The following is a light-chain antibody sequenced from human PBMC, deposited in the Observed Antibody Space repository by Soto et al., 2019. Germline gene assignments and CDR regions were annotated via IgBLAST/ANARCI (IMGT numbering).Light chain of an antibody. CDR1: QSVSSSY. J-gene: IGKJ1*01. CDR2: GAS. V-gene: IGKV3-20*01. CDR3: QQYDSSLWT. Sequence: EIVLTQSPGTLSLSPGERATLSCRASQSVSSSYLVWYQQKPGQAPRLLIYGASSRAAGIPDRFSGSGSGTEFTLTISRLEPEDFAVYYCQQYDSSLWTFGQGTKVEIK.